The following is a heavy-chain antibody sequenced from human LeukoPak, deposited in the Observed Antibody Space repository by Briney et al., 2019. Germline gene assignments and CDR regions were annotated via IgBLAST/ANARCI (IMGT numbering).Heavy chain of an antibody. J-gene: IGHJ3*02. Sequence: SETLSLTCAVSGYSISSGYYWGWIRQPPGKGLEWIGFIYYTGNTNYNPSLKSRVTISVDTSKNQFSLKLSSVTAADTAMYYCARDQYYDAFDIWGQGTMVIVSS. D-gene: IGHD1-26*01. CDR1: GYSISSGYY. CDR2: IYYTGNT. V-gene: IGHV4-61*01. CDR3: ARDQYYDAFDI.